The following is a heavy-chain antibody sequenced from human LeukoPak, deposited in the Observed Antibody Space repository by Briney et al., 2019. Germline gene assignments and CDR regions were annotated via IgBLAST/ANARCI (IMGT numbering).Heavy chain of an antibody. D-gene: IGHD1-1*01. CDR3: ARHGGTFDP. V-gene: IGHV4-59*01. CDR2: IYYSGST. Sequence: PSETLSLTCTVSGGSISSYYWSWIRQPPGEGLEYTGYIYYSGSTNYNPSLKSRVTISVDTSESQFSLRLSSVTAADTAIYYCARHGGTFDPWGQGILVTVSS. J-gene: IGHJ5*02. CDR1: GGSISSYY.